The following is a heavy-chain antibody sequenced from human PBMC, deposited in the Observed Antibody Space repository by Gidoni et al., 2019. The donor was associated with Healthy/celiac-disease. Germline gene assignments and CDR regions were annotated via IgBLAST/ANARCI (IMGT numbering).Heavy chain of an antibody. D-gene: IGHD6-13*01. CDR3: AKDRPTIAAAGPYYFDY. Sequence: EVQLLESGGGLVQPGGSLRLSCAASGFTFSSYAMSWVRQAPGKGLEWVSAISGSGGSTYYADSVKGRFTISRDNSKNTLYLQMNSLRAEDTAVYYCAKDRPTIAAAGPYYFDYWGQGTLVTVSS. CDR1: GFTFSSYA. V-gene: IGHV3-23*01. CDR2: ISGSGGST. J-gene: IGHJ4*02.